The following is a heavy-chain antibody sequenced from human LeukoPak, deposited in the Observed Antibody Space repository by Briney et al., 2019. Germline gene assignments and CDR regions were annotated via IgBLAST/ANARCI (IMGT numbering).Heavy chain of an antibody. Sequence: GESLKISCKGSGYSFTSYWIGWVRQMPGKGLEWMGIIYPGDSDTRYSPSFQGQVTISADKSISTAYLQWSSLKASDTAMYYCARHHCSSTSCYGYYYYMDVWGKGTTVTVSS. J-gene: IGHJ6*03. V-gene: IGHV5-51*01. D-gene: IGHD2-2*01. CDR1: GYSFTSYW. CDR2: IYPGDSDT. CDR3: ARHHCSSTSCYGYYYYMDV.